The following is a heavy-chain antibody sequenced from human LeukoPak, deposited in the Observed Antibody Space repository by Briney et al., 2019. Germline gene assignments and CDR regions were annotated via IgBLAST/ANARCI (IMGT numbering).Heavy chain of an antibody. CDR2: IKSKTDGGTT. Sequence: GGSLRLSCAASGFTFSNAWMSWVRQAPGKGLEWVGRIKSKTDGGTTDYAAPVKGRFTISRDDSKNTLYLQMNSLKTEDTAVYYCTTDLSIVLMVYAKVDYWGQGTLVTVSS. V-gene: IGHV3-15*01. CDR3: TTDLSIVLMVYAKVDY. CDR1: GFTFSNAW. D-gene: IGHD2-8*01. J-gene: IGHJ4*02.